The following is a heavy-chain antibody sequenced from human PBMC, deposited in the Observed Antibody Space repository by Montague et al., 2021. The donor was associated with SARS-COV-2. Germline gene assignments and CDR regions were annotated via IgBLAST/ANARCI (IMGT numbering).Heavy chain of an antibody. CDR1: GFTFSSYD. Sequence: YLRLSCAASGFTFSSYDMHWVRQATGKGLEWVSAIGTAGDTYYPGSVKGRFTISRENAKNSLYLQMNSLRAGDTAVYYCARVNYYDSSGYHSYWYFDLWGRGTLVTVSS. V-gene: IGHV3-13*01. CDR3: ARVNYYDSSGYHSYWYFDL. J-gene: IGHJ2*01. D-gene: IGHD3-22*01. CDR2: IGTAGDT.